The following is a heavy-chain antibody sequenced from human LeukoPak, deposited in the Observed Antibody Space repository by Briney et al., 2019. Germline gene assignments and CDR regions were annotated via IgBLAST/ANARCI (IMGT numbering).Heavy chain of an antibody. D-gene: IGHD4-17*01. J-gene: IGHJ4*02. V-gene: IGHV4-39*01. CDR2: FYCSGST. CDR1: GGSISSSIYC. Sequence: PSETLSLTCTVSGGSISSSIYCWGWIRQPPGKGLEWIGSFYCSGSTYYNPSLKSRVTISVDTSKNQFSLKLSSVTAADTAVYYCARLRSPVTILYYFDYWGQGTLVTVSS. CDR3: ARLRSPVTILYYFDY.